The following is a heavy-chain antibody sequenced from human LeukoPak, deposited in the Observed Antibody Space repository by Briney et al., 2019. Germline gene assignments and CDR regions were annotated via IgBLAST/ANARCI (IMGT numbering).Heavy chain of an antibody. CDR1: GFTVSSNY. CDR3: ARGLRMVRGVIMD. V-gene: IGHV3-66*01. Sequence: GGSLRLSCAASGFTVSSNYTSWVRQAPGKGLEWVSVIYSGGSTYYADSVKGRFTISRDNSKNTLYLQMNSLRAEDTAVYYCARGLRMVRGVIMDWGQGTLVTVSS. J-gene: IGHJ4*02. CDR2: IYSGGST. D-gene: IGHD3-10*01.